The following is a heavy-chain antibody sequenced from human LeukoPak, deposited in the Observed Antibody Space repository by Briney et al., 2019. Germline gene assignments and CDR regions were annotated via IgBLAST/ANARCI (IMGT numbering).Heavy chain of an antibody. V-gene: IGHV4-39*01. Sequence: KTSETLSLTCTVSGGSIRSSSYYWGWIRQPPGKGLEWIGSIYYSGSTYYNASLKSRGTISVDTSKNQFSLKLNSVTAADTAVYFRARQVVAVAGTGYFDYWGQGTLVTVSS. CDR3: ARQVVAVAGTGYFDY. D-gene: IGHD6-19*01. J-gene: IGHJ4*02. CDR2: IYYSGST. CDR1: GGSIRSSSYY.